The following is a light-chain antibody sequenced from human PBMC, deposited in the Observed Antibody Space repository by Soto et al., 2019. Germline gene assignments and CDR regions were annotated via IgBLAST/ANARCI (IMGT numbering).Light chain of an antibody. Sequence: QSVLTQPASVSGSPGQSITISCTGTSSDVGGYNYVSWYQQHPGKAPKLMIYEVTNRPSGVSNRFSGSKSGNTASLTISGPQAEDEADYYCNSYTRSGTPVFGGGTKLTVL. J-gene: IGLJ3*02. CDR2: EVT. CDR3: NSYTRSGTPV. CDR1: SSDVGGYNY. V-gene: IGLV2-14*01.